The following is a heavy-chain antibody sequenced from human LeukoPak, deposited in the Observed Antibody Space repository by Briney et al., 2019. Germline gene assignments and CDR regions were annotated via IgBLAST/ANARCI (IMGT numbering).Heavy chain of an antibody. Sequence: SGGSLRLSCAASGFTFSSYGMHWVRQAPGKGLEWVAVISYDGSNKYYADSVKGRFTISRDNSKNTLYLQMNSLRAEDTAVYYCASSPAYYYYMDVWGKGTTVTVSS. CDR3: ASSPAYYYYMDV. V-gene: IGHV3-30*03. J-gene: IGHJ6*03. CDR2: ISYDGSNK. CDR1: GFTFSSYG.